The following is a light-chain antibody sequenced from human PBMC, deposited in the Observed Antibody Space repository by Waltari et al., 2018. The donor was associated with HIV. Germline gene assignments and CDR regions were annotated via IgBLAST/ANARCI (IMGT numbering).Light chain of an antibody. CDR3: QQRSDWPRT. CDR2: DTS. CDR1: QSVRGY. Sequence: EIVLTQSPTTLSLSPGERATLSCRASQSVRGYLAWYQRKPGQVPRLLNYDTSDRATGIPVRFSGSGSGTDFTLTISSIEPDDIAVYYCQQRSDWPRTFGGGTKVEIK. J-gene: IGKJ4*01. V-gene: IGKV3-11*01.